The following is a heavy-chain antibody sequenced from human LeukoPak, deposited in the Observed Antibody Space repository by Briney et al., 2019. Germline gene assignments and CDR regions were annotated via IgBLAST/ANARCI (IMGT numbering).Heavy chain of an antibody. D-gene: IGHD5-12*01. J-gene: IGHJ4*02. CDR1: GYSLRNGYH. V-gene: IGHV4-38-2*02. CDR3: ARVRGWLRSGSFDY. CDR2: VSQSGTT. Sequence: SETLSLTCSVSGYSLRNGYHWAWFRQPPGKGLQWIGSVSQSGTTSDNPSLKSRVTISVDTSKNQFSLKLSSVTAADTAVYYCARVRGWLRSGSFDYWGQGTLVTVSS.